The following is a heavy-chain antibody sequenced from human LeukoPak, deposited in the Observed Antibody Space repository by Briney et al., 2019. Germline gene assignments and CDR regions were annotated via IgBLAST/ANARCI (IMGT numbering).Heavy chain of an antibody. CDR1: GYSTSSGYY. V-gene: IGHV4-38-2*01. D-gene: IGHD2-2*02. CDR2: ISYSGST. CDR3: ARYCTSTSCYTGGDY. J-gene: IGHJ4*02. Sequence: PSETLSLTCAVSGYSTSSGYYWGWIRQPPEKGLEWIGSISYSGSTNYNPSLKSRVAISLDTSKNQFSLKLSSVTAADTAVFYCARYCTSTSCYTGGDYWGQGTLVTVSS.